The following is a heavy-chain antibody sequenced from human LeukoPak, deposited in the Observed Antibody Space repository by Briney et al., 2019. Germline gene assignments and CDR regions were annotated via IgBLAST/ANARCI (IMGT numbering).Heavy chain of an antibody. V-gene: IGHV3-7*01. CDR3: AKTGERDY. Sequence: GRSLRLSCAASGFTFNKSWMSWVRQAPGKGPEWVANIKEDGTQKYYVDSVRGRFTISRDNAENSLYLQMNSLRDEDTAVYYRAKTGERDYWGRGTLDTVSS. J-gene: IGHJ4*02. D-gene: IGHD7-27*01. CDR2: IKEDGTQK. CDR1: GFTFNKSW.